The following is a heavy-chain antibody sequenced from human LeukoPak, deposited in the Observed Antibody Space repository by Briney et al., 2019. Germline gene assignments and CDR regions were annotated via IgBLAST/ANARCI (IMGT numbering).Heavy chain of an antibody. CDR3: AKGEDDSSGYDY. J-gene: IGHJ4*02. CDR1: GFAFSSYA. CDR2: ISGSGGST. D-gene: IGHD3-22*01. V-gene: IGHV3-23*01. Sequence: GGSLRLSCAASGFAFSSYAMSWVRQAPGKGLEWVSAISGSGGSTYYADSVKGRFTISRDNSKNTLYLQMNSLRAEDTAVYYCAKGEDDSSGYDYWGQGTLVTVSS.